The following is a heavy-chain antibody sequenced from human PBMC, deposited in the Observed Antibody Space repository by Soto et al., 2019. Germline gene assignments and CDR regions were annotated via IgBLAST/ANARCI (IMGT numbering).Heavy chain of an antibody. Sequence: ASVKVSCKASGYTFTSYGISWVRQAPGQGLEWMGWINAYNGNTNYAQKLQGRVTMTTDTSTSTAYMALRSLRSDDTAVYYCARDPVAGTFFYYWGQGALVIVSS. D-gene: IGHD6-19*01. V-gene: IGHV1-18*01. J-gene: IGHJ4*02. CDR2: INAYNGNT. CDR3: ARDPVAGTFFYY. CDR1: GYTFTSYG.